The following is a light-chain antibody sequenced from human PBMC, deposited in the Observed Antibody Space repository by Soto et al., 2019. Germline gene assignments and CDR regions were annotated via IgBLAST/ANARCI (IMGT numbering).Light chain of an antibody. Sequence: QSVLTQPPSVSEAPRRRVTISCSGSSSNIGNNAVNWYQQLPGKAPKLLIYYDDLLPSGVSDRFSGSKSGTSASLAISGLQSEDEADYYCAAWDDSLNGYVFGAGTRSPS. CDR1: SSNIGNNA. CDR2: YDD. CDR3: AAWDDSLNGYV. J-gene: IGLJ1*01. V-gene: IGLV1-36*01.